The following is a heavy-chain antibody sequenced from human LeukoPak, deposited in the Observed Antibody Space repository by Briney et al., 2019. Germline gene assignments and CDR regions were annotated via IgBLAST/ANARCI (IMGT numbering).Heavy chain of an antibody. CDR2: IYYSGST. CDR1: GGSISSYY. Sequence: SETLSLTCTVSGGSISSYYWSWLRQPPGKGLEWIGYIYYSGSTNYNPSLKSRVTISVDTSKNQFSLKLSSVTAADTAVYYCARDSYGGDAFDIWGQGTMVTVSS. D-gene: IGHD4/OR15-4a*01. J-gene: IGHJ3*02. CDR3: ARDSYGGDAFDI. V-gene: IGHV4-59*01.